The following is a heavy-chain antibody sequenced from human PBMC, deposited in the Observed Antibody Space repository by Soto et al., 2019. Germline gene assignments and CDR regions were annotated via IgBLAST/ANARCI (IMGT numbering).Heavy chain of an antibody. Sequence: SETLSLTCTVSGGSIRSGDYYWRWIRQPPGKGLEWIGYIYYSGSTYYNPSLKSRVTISVDTSKNQFSLQLSSVTAADTAVYYCARDESGWFGENYSYGMDVWGQGTTVTVSS. CDR3: ARDESGWFGENYSYGMDV. V-gene: IGHV4-30-4*01. D-gene: IGHD3-10*01. CDR2: IYYSGST. CDR1: GGSIRSGDYY. J-gene: IGHJ6*02.